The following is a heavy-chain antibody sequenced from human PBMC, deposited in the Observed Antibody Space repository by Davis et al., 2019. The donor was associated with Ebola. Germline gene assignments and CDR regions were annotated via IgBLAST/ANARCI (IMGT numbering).Heavy chain of an antibody. Sequence: GESLKISCAASGLTFSGYSVNWVRQAPGKGLEWVSSISSRSNYIYYADSLKGRFTISRDKAKNSVYLEMNSLRAEDTAVYYCARAQEMATNVPGYWGQGTVVIVSS. CDR3: ARAQEMATNVPGY. V-gene: IGHV3-21*01. CDR1: GLTFSGYS. CDR2: ISSRSNYI. D-gene: IGHD5-24*01. J-gene: IGHJ4*02.